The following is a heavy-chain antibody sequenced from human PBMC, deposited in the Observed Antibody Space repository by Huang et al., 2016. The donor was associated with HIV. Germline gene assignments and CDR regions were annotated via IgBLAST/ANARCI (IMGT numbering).Heavy chain of an antibody. V-gene: IGHV4-39*01. Sequence: QLLLQESGPGLVKPSEALALTCAVSGGSIRSSDYHWGWIRQPPGKGLEWIGGIYYKGSTPDSPSLKSGVTIAVDTSKNLFFLNLTSMTAADTAVYYCARHREGPVAYYSGWGSHLNYMDVWGRGRTVVVSS. CDR1: GGSIRSSDYH. CDR2: IYYKGST. CDR3: ARHREGPVAYYSGWGSHLNYMDV. J-gene: IGHJ6*03. D-gene: IGHD3-10*01.